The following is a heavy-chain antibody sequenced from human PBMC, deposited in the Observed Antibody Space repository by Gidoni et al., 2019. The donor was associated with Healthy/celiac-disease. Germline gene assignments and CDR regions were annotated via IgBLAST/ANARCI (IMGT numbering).Heavy chain of an antibody. V-gene: IGHV3-33*01. J-gene: IGHJ6*02. Sequence: QVQLVASGGGVVQAGRSLRLACAGSGSTFSSSGLPWVRQAQGKGPEWLAVIWYDVSNKYYADSVKGRFTISRDNSKNTLYLQMNSLRAEDTAVYYCARDSEVSRQNYYYYYGMDVWGQGTTVTVSS. CDR2: IWYDVSNK. CDR1: GSTFSSSG. CDR3: ARDSEVSRQNYYYYYGMDV. D-gene: IGHD3-10*01.